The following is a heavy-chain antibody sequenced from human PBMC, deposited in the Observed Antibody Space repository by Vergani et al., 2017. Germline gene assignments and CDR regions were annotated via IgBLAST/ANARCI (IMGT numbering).Heavy chain of an antibody. D-gene: IGHD3-22*01. CDR1: GFTLNTYG. Sequence: QVQILQSGGGVVQPGGSLRLSCTLSGFTLNTYGIHWVRQAPGKGLEWVSTINIGGRTSYADSVKGRLTLTRDNSKNTMFLQMNNLRAEDTAVYYCAKDNVPGYYDSSGYCDYWGQGTLVTVSS. J-gene: IGHJ4*02. V-gene: IGHV3-NL1*01. CDR3: AKDNVPGYYDSSGYCDY. CDR2: INIGGRT.